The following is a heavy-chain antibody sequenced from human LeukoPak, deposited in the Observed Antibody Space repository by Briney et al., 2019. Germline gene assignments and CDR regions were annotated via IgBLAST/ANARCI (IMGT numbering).Heavy chain of an antibody. J-gene: IGHJ5*02. Sequence: GGSLKISFKGSGYSFTTYWIAWVRQMPRKGMDWIGIIYPGDSDTTYSPSFQGQVTSSVDKSISTAYLQWSSLKASDTAMYYCVRHLISDGARWFDPWGQGTLVTVSS. CDR3: VRHLISDGARWFDP. CDR1: GYSFTTYW. D-gene: IGHD3-10*01. V-gene: IGHV5-51*01. CDR2: IYPGDSDT.